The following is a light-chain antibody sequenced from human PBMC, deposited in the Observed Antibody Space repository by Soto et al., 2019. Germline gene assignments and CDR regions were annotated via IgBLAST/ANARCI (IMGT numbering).Light chain of an antibody. CDR2: GVT. Sequence: QSALTQPASVSGSPGQSITISCTGTSSDVGAYNYVSWYQQHPGKAPKLVIYGVTNRPSGVSNRFSVSKTGNTASLTISGLQAEDEADYYCCSHRGGDSHVFGAGTKVTVL. CDR1: SSDVGAYNY. J-gene: IGLJ1*01. V-gene: IGLV2-14*01. CDR3: CSHRGGDSHV.